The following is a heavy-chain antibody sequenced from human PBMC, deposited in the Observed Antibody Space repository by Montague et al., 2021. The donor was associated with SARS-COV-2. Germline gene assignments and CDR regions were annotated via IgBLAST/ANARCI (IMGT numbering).Heavy chain of an antibody. CDR3: ARDIAVASLFDY. CDR2: ISISGGT. J-gene: IGHJ4*02. Sequence: TLSLICTVSGGSISSGSYYWSWIRQPAGKGLEWIGRISISGGTNYNPSLKSRVTISVDTSKNQFSLKLSSVTAADTAVYYCARDIAVASLFDYWGQGTLVTVSS. V-gene: IGHV4-61*02. CDR1: GGSISSGSYY. D-gene: IGHD6-19*01.